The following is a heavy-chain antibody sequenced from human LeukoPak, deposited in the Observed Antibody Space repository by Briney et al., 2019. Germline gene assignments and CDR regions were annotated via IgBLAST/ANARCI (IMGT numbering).Heavy chain of an antibody. Sequence: PSETLSLTCTVSGGSISSYYWSWIRQPPGKGLEWIGYIYYSGSTNYNPSLKSRVTISVDTSKNQFSLKLSSVTAADTAVYYCASKRAYCSSTSCYTNSGAFDIWGQGTMVTISS. CDR1: GGSISSYY. CDR3: ASKRAYCSSTSCYTNSGAFDI. J-gene: IGHJ3*02. V-gene: IGHV4-59*01. D-gene: IGHD2-2*02. CDR2: IYYSGST.